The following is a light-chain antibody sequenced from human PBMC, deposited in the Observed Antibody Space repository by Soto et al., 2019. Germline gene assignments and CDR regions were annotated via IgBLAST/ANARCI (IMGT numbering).Light chain of an antibody. CDR3: QKFNALLT. CDR2: AAS. CDR1: QAINNY. V-gene: IGKV1-27*01. Sequence: DIQMTQSPSSLSASVGDRVTITCRASQAINNYLAWYQQKPGKVPTLLISAASTLQSGVPSRFSGSGSGTDFLLIISRLPPEDVATYYYQKFNALLTFGGGTKVEI. J-gene: IGKJ4*01.